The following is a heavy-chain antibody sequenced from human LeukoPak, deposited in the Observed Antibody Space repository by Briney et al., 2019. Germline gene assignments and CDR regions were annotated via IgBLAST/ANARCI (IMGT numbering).Heavy chain of an antibody. Sequence: ASVKVSCKASGYTFTGYYMHWVRQAPGQGLEWMGWINPNSGGTNYAQKFQGRVTMTRDTSISTAYMELSRLRSDDTAVYYCARSHMMVVVPGAFDIWGQGTMVTVSS. CDR1: GYTFTGYY. J-gene: IGHJ3*02. CDR3: ARSHMMVVVPGAFDI. CDR2: INPNSGGT. V-gene: IGHV1-2*02. D-gene: IGHD3-22*01.